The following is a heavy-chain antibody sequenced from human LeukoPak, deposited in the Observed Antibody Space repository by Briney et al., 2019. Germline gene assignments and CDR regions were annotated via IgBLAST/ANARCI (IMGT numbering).Heavy chain of an antibody. CDR2: INPTGGST. CDR1: VGTFSSYA. CDR3: ARDNSVGDNAWWFDP. D-gene: IGHD1-26*01. J-gene: IGHJ5*02. V-gene: IGHV1-46*01. Sequence: SVKVSCMASVGTFSSYAISWVRQAPGQGLEWMGLINPTGGSTGYAQKFQGRVTMTRDMSTSTDYMELSSLRSEDTAIYYCARDNSVGDNAWWFDPWGQGTLVTVSS.